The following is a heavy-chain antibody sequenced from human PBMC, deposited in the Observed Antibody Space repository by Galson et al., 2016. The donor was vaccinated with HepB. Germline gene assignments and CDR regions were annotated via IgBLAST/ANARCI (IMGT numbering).Heavy chain of an antibody. D-gene: IGHD3-22*01. CDR1: GFRFGEYS. J-gene: IGHJ4*02. Sequence: SLRLSCAVSGFRFGEYSMSWVRQAPGEGLAWVGFIRSKTYGGTSEYAASVKGRFTISRDDSRNIAFLQMNRLKTEDTAVYYCTRESLTYHYDTSGYLDLDYWGQGPLVTVSS. CDR2: IRSKTYGGTS. CDR3: TRESLTYHYDTSGYLDLDY. V-gene: IGHV3-49*04.